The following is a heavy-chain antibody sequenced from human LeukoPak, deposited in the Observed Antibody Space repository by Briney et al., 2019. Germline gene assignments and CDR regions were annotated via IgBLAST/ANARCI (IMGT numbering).Heavy chain of an antibody. CDR2: IHYSETT. Sequence: SETLSLTCTVSGGSISSSNYYWGWIRQPPGKGLEWIASIHYSETTYYNPSLKSRVTISVDTSKSHFSLKLSSVTAADTAVYYCARGPTYQPIDFWGQGTLVTVSS. D-gene: IGHD2-2*01. CDR1: GGSISSSNYY. V-gene: IGHV4-39*02. CDR3: ARGPTYQPIDF. J-gene: IGHJ4*02.